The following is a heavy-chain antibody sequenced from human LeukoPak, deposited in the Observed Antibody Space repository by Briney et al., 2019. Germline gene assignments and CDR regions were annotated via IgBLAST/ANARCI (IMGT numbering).Heavy chain of an antibody. J-gene: IGHJ4*02. D-gene: IGHD3-10*01. CDR2: ISYDGSNK. CDR1: GFTFSSYG. CDR3: AKDSGQPYYYFDS. V-gene: IGHV3-30*18. Sequence: GGSLRLSCAASGFTFSSYGMHWVRQAPGKGLEWVAVISYDGSNKYYADSVKGRFTISRDNSKNTLYLQMNSLRAEDTAVYYCAKDSGQPYYYFDSWGRGPRVPAS.